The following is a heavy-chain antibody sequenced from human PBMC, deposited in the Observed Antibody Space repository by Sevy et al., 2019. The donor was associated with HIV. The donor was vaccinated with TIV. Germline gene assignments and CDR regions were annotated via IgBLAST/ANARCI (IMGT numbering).Heavy chain of an antibody. Sequence: SETLSLTCAVSGGSISSSNWWSWVRQPPGKGLEWIGEIYHSGSTNYNPSLKSRVTISVDKSKNQFSLKLSSVTAADTAVYYCARAMLVPDGFRYYYVMDVWGQGTTVTISS. V-gene: IGHV4-4*02. CDR1: GGSISSSNW. CDR2: IYHSGST. J-gene: IGHJ6*02. D-gene: IGHD6-13*01. CDR3: ARAMLVPDGFRYYYVMDV.